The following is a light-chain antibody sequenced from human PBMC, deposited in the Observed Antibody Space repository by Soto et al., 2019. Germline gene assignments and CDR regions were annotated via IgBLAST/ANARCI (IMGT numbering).Light chain of an antibody. J-gene: IGKJ2*01. CDR2: AAS. CDR1: QAISSS. Sequence: DIQLTQSPSFLSASVGDRVTITCRASQAISSSLAWYQHNPGKAPKLLIYAASTLQNGVPSSFSGSGSGTEFHPPINSLQPEDFATYYCQHLNDYRYTFGQGTKVEIK. CDR3: QHLNDYRYT. V-gene: IGKV1-9*01.